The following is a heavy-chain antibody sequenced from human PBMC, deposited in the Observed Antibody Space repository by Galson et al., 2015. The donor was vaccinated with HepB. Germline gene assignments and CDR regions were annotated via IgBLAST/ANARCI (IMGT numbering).Heavy chain of an antibody. Sequence: SVKVSCKVSGYTLTELSMHWVRQAPGKGLEWMGGFDPEDGETIYAQKFQGRVTMTEDTSTDTAYMELSSLRSEDTAVYYCARDNQAAGAHNWFDPWGQGTLVTVSS. J-gene: IGHJ5*02. CDR3: ARDNQAAGAHNWFDP. CDR2: FDPEDGET. CDR1: GYTLTELS. D-gene: IGHD6-13*01. V-gene: IGHV1-24*01.